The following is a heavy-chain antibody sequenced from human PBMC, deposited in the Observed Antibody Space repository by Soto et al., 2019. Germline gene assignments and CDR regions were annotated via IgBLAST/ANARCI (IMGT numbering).Heavy chain of an antibody. D-gene: IGHD6-13*01. J-gene: IGHJ6*02. CDR1: GYTLTELS. V-gene: IGHV1-24*01. Sequence: ASVKVSCKVSGYTLTELSMHWVRQAPGKGLEWMGGFDPEDGETIYAQKFQGRVTMTEDTSTDTAYMELSSLRSEDTAVYYCATDYSSSFVSDYYYGMDVWGQGTTVTVSS. CDR3: ATDYSSSFVSDYYYGMDV. CDR2: FDPEDGET.